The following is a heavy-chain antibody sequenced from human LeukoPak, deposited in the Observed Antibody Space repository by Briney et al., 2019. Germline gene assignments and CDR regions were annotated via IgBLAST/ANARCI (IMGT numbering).Heavy chain of an antibody. Sequence: GGSLRLSCAASGFTFSDYYMSWIRQAPGKGLEWVSYISSYGTTTYYADSVKGRFTISRDNAKNSLYLQMNSLRAEDTAVYYCARDNSNLDCWGQVDYWGQGTLVTVSS. J-gene: IGHJ4*02. CDR2: ISSYGTTT. V-gene: IGHV3-11*04. D-gene: IGHD2-21*02. CDR3: ARDNSNLDCWGQVDY. CDR1: GFTFSDYY.